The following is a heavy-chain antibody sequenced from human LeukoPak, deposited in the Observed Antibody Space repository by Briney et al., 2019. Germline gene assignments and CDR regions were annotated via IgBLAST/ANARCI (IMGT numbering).Heavy chain of an antibody. Sequence: GGSLRLSCAASGFTFSSYAMSWVRQAPGKGLEWVSAISGSGGSTYYADSVKGRFTISRDNSKNTLYLQMNSLRAEDTAVYYCAKDFRRGYLSNWFDPWGQGTKVTVSS. J-gene: IGHJ5*02. CDR1: GFTFSSYA. CDR3: AKDFRRGYLSNWFDP. V-gene: IGHV3-23*01. CDR2: ISGSGGST. D-gene: IGHD3-3*01.